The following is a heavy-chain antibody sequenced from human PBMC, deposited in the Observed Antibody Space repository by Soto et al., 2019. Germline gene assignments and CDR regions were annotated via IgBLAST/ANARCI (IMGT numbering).Heavy chain of an antibody. D-gene: IGHD5-12*01. J-gene: IGHJ6*02. CDR3: ARGGNGYENWPPYYYYGMDV. CDR2: IKQDGGQT. CDR1: GFTFDSYW. Sequence: VQLVESGGGFVQPGGSLRLSCAASGFTFDSYWMTWVRQAPGKGLEWVAHIKQDGGQTYYVDSVKGRFTISSDNAKTSLYLQMNRLRAEDTSVYFCARGGNGYENWPPYYYYGMDVWGQGTTVTVSS. V-gene: IGHV3-7*01.